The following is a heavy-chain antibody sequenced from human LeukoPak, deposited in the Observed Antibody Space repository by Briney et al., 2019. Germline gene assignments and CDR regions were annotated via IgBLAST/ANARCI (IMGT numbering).Heavy chain of an antibody. D-gene: IGHD6-19*01. CDR2: LYTSGTT. J-gene: IGHJ4*02. V-gene: IGHV4-61*09. CDR3: ARAGGSVGWYGTIDS. CDR1: GGSISSGRYY. Sequence: SETLSLTCTVSGGSISSGRYYWTWIRQSAGKGLEWIGHLYTSGTTSYNPSLQSRVTISADTSKHQFSLRLTSVTAADTAVYYCARAGGSVGWYGTIDSWGQGTLVTVSS.